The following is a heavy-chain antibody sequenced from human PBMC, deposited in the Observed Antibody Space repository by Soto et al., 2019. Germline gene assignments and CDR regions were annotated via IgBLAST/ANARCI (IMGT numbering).Heavy chain of an antibody. D-gene: IGHD1-26*01. V-gene: IGHV1-46*01. J-gene: IGHJ4*02. CDR2: INPSGDSI. Sequence: ASVKVSCKASGYSFSSYYMHWVRQAPGQGLEWMGVINPSGDSITYAQKFQGRVTMAKDTSTSTLFMEVGSLRSEDTAVYFCARDWEFGYWGQGTLVTVSS. CDR3: ARDWEFGY. CDR1: GYSFSSYY.